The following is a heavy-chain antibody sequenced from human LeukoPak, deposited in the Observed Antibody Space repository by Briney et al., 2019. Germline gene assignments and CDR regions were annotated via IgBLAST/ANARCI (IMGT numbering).Heavy chain of an antibody. Sequence: PGGSLRLSCTASGFTFGDYAMSWFRQAPGKGLEWVSAISGSGGSTYYADSVKGRFTISRDNSKNTLYLQMNSLRAEDTAVYYCAKENRAYGSGSYCDHWGQGTLVTVSS. CDR3: AKENRAYGSGSYCDH. CDR2: ISGSGGST. D-gene: IGHD3-10*01. J-gene: IGHJ4*02. CDR1: GFTFGDYA. V-gene: IGHV3-23*01.